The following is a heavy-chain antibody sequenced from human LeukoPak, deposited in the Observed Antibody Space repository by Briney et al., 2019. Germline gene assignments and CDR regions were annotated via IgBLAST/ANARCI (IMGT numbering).Heavy chain of an antibody. V-gene: IGHV5-51*01. J-gene: IGHJ4*02. CDR2: IYPGDSDT. Sequence: GESLKISCKGSGYSFTSYWIGWVRQMPGKGLEWMGIIYPGDSDTRYSPSFQGQVTISADKSISTAYLQWSSLKASDTAMYYCARRAYYYDSSGPIFDYWGQGTLVTVSS. CDR3: ARRAYYYDSSGPIFDY. CDR1: GYSFTSYW. D-gene: IGHD3-22*01.